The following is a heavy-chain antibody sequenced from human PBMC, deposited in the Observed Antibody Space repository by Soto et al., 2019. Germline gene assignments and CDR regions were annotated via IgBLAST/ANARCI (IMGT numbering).Heavy chain of an antibody. J-gene: IGHJ6*02. CDR3: ARDRPKVGAAITDYYGMDV. CDR1: GYTFTCYY. Sequence: ASVKVSCKASGYTFTCYYMHWVRQAPGQGLEWMGWINPNSGGTNYAQKFQGWVTMTRDTSISTAYMELSRLRSDDTAVYYCARDRPKVGAAITDYYGMDVWGQGTTVTVSS. CDR2: INPNSGGT. V-gene: IGHV1-2*04. D-gene: IGHD1-26*01.